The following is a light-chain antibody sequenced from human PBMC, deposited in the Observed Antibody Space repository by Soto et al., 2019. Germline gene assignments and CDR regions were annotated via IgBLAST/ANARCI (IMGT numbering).Light chain of an antibody. J-gene: IGKJ3*01. CDR3: QQANTFPFT. Sequence: DIQMTQSPSSVSASAGDRVTFTCRASQHISSWLAWYQQKPGKAPKLLIAAASILQSGVPSRFSGSGYGTHFTLTISSLQPEDFATYFCQQANTFPFTFGPGTRLEIK. CDR1: QHISSW. CDR2: AAS. V-gene: IGKV1-12*02.